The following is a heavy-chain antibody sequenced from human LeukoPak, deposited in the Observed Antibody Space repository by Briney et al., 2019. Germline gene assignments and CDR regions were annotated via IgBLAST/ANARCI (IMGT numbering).Heavy chain of an antibody. D-gene: IGHD3-22*01. V-gene: IGHV3-53*01. Sequence: GGSLRLSCAASGFTVSGNYMSWVRQAPGKGLEWVSVIYSDDRTYYADSVKGRFTISRDNSKNTLYLQVNTLRAEDTAVYYCTRDGDYYDTSGPDVWGKGTTVTVSS. CDR2: IYSDDRT. J-gene: IGHJ6*04. CDR3: TRDGDYYDTSGPDV. CDR1: GFTVSGNY.